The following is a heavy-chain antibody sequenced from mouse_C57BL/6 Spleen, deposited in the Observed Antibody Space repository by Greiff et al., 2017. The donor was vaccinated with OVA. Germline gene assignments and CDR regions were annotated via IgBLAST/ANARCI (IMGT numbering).Heavy chain of an antibody. V-gene: IGHV1-52*01. D-gene: IGHD1-1*01. CDR1: GYTFTSYW. CDR2: IDPSDSET. Sequence: VQLQQPGAELVRPGSSVKLSCKASGYTFTSYWMHWVKQRPIQGLEWIGNIDPSDSETHYNQKFKDKATLTVDKSSSTAYMQLSSLTSEDSAVYYCVREGNSSYYAMDYWGQGTSVTVSS. CDR3: VREGNSSYYAMDY. J-gene: IGHJ4*01.